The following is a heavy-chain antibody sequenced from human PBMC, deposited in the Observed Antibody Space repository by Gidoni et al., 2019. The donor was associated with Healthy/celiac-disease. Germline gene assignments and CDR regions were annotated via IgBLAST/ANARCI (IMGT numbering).Heavy chain of an antibody. V-gene: IGHV3-30*04. Sequence: QVQLVESGGGVVQPGRSLRPSCAASGFPFSSYAMHWVRQAPGKGLEWVAVISYDGSNKYYADSVKGRFTISRDNSKNTLYLQMNSLRAEDTAVYYCARARVGYMIVVAMSYWGQGTLVTVSS. CDR2: ISYDGSNK. CDR3: ARARVGYMIVVAMSY. D-gene: IGHD3-22*01. CDR1: GFPFSSYA. J-gene: IGHJ4*02.